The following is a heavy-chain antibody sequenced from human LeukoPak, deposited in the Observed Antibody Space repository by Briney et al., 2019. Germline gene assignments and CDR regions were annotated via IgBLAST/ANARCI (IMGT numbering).Heavy chain of an antibody. V-gene: IGHV4-39*01. Sequence: SETLSLTCTVSGGSISSSSYYWGWIRQPPGKGLEWIGSIYYSGSTYYNPSLKSRVTISVDTSKNQFSLKLSSVTAADMAVYYCASSSGSYQLYFDYWGQGTLVTVSS. J-gene: IGHJ4*02. CDR1: GGSISSSSYY. CDR3: ASSSGSYQLYFDY. CDR2: IYYSGST. D-gene: IGHD1-26*01.